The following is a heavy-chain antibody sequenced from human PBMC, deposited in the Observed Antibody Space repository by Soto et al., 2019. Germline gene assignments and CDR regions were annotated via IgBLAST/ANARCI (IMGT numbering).Heavy chain of an antibody. V-gene: IGHV2-5*01. CDR3: AHSPHGGYGGS. CDR2: ISWYDDK. D-gene: IGHD5-12*01. J-gene: IGHJ5*02. CDR1: GFSLSTSGVG. Sequence: QITVKESGPTLMNPTQTLTLTCTFSGFSLSTSGVGVGWIRQPPGKALEWLALISWYDDKRYSPSLKSRLTLTKDTSKNQVVLTMTYMAAVDTATYDCAHSPHGGYGGSWGQGTLVTVSS.